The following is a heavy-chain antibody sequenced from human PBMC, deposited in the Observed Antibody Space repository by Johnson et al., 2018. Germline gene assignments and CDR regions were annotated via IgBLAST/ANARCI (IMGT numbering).Heavy chain of an antibody. CDR2: ISGSGAGT. CDR1: GFSFNTYA. J-gene: IGHJ3*01. V-gene: IGHV3-23*04. CDR3: AKERAYGYSPFDF. D-gene: IGHD5-12*01. Sequence: VQLVQSGGDLVQPGGSLRLACVASGFSFNTYAMGWVRQAPGKGLAWVSSISGSGAGTYYAYSVEGRFTISRDTSRNTLFLQMNSLRVEDTGVYYCAKERAYGYSPFDFWGQGTLVTVSA.